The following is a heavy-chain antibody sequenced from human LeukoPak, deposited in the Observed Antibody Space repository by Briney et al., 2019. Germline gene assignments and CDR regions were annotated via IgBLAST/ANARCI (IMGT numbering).Heavy chain of an antibody. CDR1: GFTFSNYS. V-gene: IGHV3-21*01. Sequence: GGSLRLSCAASGFTFSNYSMNWVRQAPGKGLEWVSSISSSIIYIYYADSVKGRFTISRDNAKNSLYLQMNSLRAEDTAVYYCARDRPISAGVDYWGQGTLVTVSS. D-gene: IGHD3-3*01. J-gene: IGHJ4*02. CDR2: ISSSIIYI. CDR3: ARDRPISAGVDY.